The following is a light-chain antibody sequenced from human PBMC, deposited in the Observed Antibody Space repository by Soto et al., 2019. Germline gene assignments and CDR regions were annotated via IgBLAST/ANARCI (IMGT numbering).Light chain of an antibody. Sequence: EIVLTQSPATLSLSPGERATLSCRASQSVSSYLAWYQQKPGQAPRLLIYDASNRATGIPARFSGSGSGTDFTLTIRSLEPADFAVYYCQQRRTFGQGTKVEIK. CDR2: DAS. V-gene: IGKV3-11*01. J-gene: IGKJ1*01. CDR3: QQRRT. CDR1: QSVSSY.